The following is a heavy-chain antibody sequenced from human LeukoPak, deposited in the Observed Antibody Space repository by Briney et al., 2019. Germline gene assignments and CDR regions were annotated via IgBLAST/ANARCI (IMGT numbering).Heavy chain of an antibody. CDR3: ARDPKGYSGYQGLSREDLFG. V-gene: IGHV3-21*01. CDR1: GFIFSSYT. J-gene: IGHJ4*02. Sequence: GGSLRLSCAASGFIFSSYTMNWVRQAPGEGLEWVSSISSSNYIYYADSVKGRFTISRDNAESSLYLQMNSLRAEDTAVYYCARDPKGYSGYQGLSREDLFGWGQGTLVTVSS. CDR2: ISSSNYI. D-gene: IGHD5-12*01.